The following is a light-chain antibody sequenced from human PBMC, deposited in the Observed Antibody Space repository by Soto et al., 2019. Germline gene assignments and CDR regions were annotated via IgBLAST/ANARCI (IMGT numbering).Light chain of an antibody. CDR3: SSYTSSSTLV. Sequence: QSALTQPASVSGSPGQSITISCTGTSSDVGGYNYVSCYQQHPGKAPKLMIYEVSNRPSGVSNRFAGSKSGNTASLTISGLQAEEEADYYCSSYTSSSTLVFGGGTKLTVL. CDR2: EVS. J-gene: IGLJ3*02. CDR1: SSDVGGYNY. V-gene: IGLV2-14*01.